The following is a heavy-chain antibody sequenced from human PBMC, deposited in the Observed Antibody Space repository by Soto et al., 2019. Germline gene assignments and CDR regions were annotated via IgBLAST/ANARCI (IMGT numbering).Heavy chain of an antibody. CDR1: GYTFTSYY. Sequence: ASVKVSCKASGYTFTSYYMHWVRQAPGQGLEWMGIINPSGGSTSYAQKFQGRVTMTRDTSTSTVYMELSSLRSEDTAVYYCARDLNKQWRAPDLYYYYYGMDVWGQGTKVTVSS. J-gene: IGHJ6*02. CDR3: ARDLNKQWRAPDLYYYYYGMDV. D-gene: IGHD6-19*01. CDR2: INPSGGST. V-gene: IGHV1-46*01.